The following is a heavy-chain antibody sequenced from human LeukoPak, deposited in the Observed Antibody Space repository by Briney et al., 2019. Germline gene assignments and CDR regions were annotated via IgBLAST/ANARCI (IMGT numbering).Heavy chain of an antibody. CDR3: TRDLTGELLWFGELLGDY. J-gene: IGHJ4*02. CDR2: IRSKAYGGTT. Sequence: GGSLRLSCTASGFTFGDYAMSWFRQAPGKGLEWVGFIRSKAYGGTTEYAASVKGRFTISRDDSKSIAYLQMNSLKTEDTAVYYCTRDLTGELLWFGELLGDYWGQGTLVTVPS. V-gene: IGHV3-49*03. D-gene: IGHD3-10*01. CDR1: GFTFGDYA.